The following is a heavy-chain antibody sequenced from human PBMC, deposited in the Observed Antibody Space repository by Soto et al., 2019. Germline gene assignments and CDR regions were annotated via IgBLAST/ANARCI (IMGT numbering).Heavy chain of an antibody. J-gene: IGHJ5*02. CDR3: ARVPLPEYSRNNWFDP. D-gene: IGHD6-6*01. Sequence: PSETLSLTCTVSGGSISSGDYYWSWIRQPPGKGLEWIGYIYYSGSTNYNPSLKSRVTISVDTSKNQFSLKLSSVTAADTAVYYCARVPLPEYSRNNWFDPWGQGTLVTVSS. CDR1: GGSISSGDYY. CDR2: IYYSGST. V-gene: IGHV4-61*08.